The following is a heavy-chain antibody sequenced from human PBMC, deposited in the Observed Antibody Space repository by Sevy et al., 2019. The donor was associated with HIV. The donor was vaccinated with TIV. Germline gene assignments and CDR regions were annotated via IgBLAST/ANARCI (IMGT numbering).Heavy chain of an antibody. CDR2: IYYNGNT. D-gene: IGHD3-3*02. CDR1: GGSITSLY. V-gene: IGHV4-59*08. CDR3: AGENAXGRGYS. J-gene: IGHJ4*02. Sequence: SETLSLTCTVSGGSITSLYWGWIRQPPGKGLEWIANIYYNGNTNYNPSLKSRVTISLDTSKNQFSLRLSSVTAADTAXYYCAGENAXGRGYSWGQGTLVTVSS.